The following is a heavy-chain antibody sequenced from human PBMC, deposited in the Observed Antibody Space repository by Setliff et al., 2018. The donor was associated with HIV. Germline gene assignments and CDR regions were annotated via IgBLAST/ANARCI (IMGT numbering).Heavy chain of an antibody. V-gene: IGHV4-39*01. CDR2: LYYRGTT. CDR3: ARHTEIYIYYFDY. J-gene: IGHJ4*02. CDR1: GGSISTSTYY. D-gene: IGHD3-9*01. Sequence: SETLSLTCTVSGGSISTSTYYWGWIRQPPGGGLEWIGSLYYRGTTYYNPSLKSRVTISVDTSRNQFSLDLTSVTAADTAVYYCARHTEIYIYYFDYWGQGTPVTVSS.